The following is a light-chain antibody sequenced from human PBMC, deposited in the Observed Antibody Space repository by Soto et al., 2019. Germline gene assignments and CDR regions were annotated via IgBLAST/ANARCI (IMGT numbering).Light chain of an antibody. J-gene: IGKJ2*01. Sequence: DIQMTQSPSSLSASIEDRVIIACRASQSVSSWLAWYQQKPGKAPKLLIYDASSLPSGVPSRFSGSGSGTEFTLTISSLQPDDFATYYCQQYNSYLGSFGQGTKVDIK. CDR3: QQYNSYLGS. V-gene: IGKV1-5*01. CDR1: QSVSSW. CDR2: DAS.